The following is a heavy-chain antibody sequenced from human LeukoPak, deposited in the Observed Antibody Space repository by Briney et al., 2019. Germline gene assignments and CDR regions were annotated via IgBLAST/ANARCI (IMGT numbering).Heavy chain of an antibody. Sequence: GRSLRLSCAASGFTFCNIGIHCVRQAPAKGLEWVALIWYDGSNKYYADSVKGRFTISRDSSKNTMYLEMNRLTAEDTAVYYCAKRNNPNGWNFDYWGQGTLVTVSS. CDR1: GFTFCNIG. J-gene: IGHJ4*02. CDR3: AKRNNPNGWNFDY. CDR2: IWYDGSNK. V-gene: IGHV3-33*06. D-gene: IGHD6-19*01.